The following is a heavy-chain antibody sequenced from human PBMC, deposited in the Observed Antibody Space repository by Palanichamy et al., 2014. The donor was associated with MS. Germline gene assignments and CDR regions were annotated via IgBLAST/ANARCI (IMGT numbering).Heavy chain of an antibody. CDR3: ARARGSYSFDY. D-gene: IGHD1-26*01. V-gene: IGHV3-11*01. CDR2: ISNTGSTI. Sequence: IRQAPGKGLEWVSYISNTGSTIYYADSGKGRFTISRDNAKNSLYLQMNSLRTEDTAAYYCARARGSYSFDYWGQGRLVTVSS. J-gene: IGHJ4*02.